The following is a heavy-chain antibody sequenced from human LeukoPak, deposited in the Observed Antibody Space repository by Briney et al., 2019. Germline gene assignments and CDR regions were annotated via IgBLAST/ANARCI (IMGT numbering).Heavy chain of an antibody. V-gene: IGHV4-39*01. CDR1: GGSISSSSYY. CDR2: IYYSGNT. Sequence: SETLSLTCTVSGGSISSSSYYWGWIRQPPGKGLEWIGSIYYSGNTYHNPSLKSRVTISVDTSKSQFSLKVSSVTAAHTAVYFWARHPGGPGPNDFWGQETWVTVSS. D-gene: IGHD3-10*01. CDR3: ARHPGGPGPNDF. J-gene: IGHJ4*02.